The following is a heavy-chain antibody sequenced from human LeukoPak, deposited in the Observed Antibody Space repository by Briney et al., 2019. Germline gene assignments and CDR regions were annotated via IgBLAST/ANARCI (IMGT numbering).Heavy chain of an antibody. CDR1: GGSISSGDYY. Sequence: SETLSLTCTVSGGSISSGDYYWSWIRQPPGKGLEWIGYIYYSGSTYYNPSLKSRVTISVDTSKNQFSLKLSSVTAADTAVYYCARDERHYYGDYVGWFDPWGQGTLVTVSS. J-gene: IGHJ5*02. CDR2: IYYSGST. V-gene: IGHV4-30-4*01. D-gene: IGHD4-17*01. CDR3: ARDERHYYGDYVGWFDP.